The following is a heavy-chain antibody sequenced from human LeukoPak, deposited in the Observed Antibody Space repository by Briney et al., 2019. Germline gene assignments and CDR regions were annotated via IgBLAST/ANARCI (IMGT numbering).Heavy chain of an antibody. CDR2: IYDSGRI. CDR3: ARAPYDILTGSYFDF. Sequence: GGSLRLSCAASGFTFSSYWMNWVRQAPGKGLEWVSVIYDSGRIYYADSVKGRFTISRDNSKNTLYLQMNSLRVEDTALYYCARAPYDILTGSYFDFWGQGTLVTVSS. J-gene: IGHJ4*02. D-gene: IGHD3-9*01. CDR1: GFTFSSYW. V-gene: IGHV3-53*01.